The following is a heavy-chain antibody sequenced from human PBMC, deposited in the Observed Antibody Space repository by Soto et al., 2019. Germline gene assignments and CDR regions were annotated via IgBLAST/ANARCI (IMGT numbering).Heavy chain of an antibody. CDR1: GGSIRSHY. CDR2: IYYSGSI. CDR3: ARAGMIEAIQVGWFDP. J-gene: IGHJ5*02. D-gene: IGHD2-21*01. V-gene: IGHV4-59*11. Sequence: SETLSLTCTVSGGSIRSHYWGWIRQPPGKGLEWIGYIYYSGSINYSPSLKSRFTISRDNSKNTLYLEMNNLRAEDTAVYYCARAGMIEAIQVGWFDPWGQGTLVTVSS.